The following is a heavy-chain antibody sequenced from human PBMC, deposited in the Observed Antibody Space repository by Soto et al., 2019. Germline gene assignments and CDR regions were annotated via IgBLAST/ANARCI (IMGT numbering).Heavy chain of an antibody. J-gene: IGHJ3*02. CDR2: INPNSGGT. V-gene: IGHV1-2*04. Sequence: SVKVSCKASGYTFTGYYMHWVRQAPGQGLEWMGWINPNSGGTNYAQKFQGWVTMTRDTSISTAYMELSRLRSDDTAVYYCAREAYYYDSSGSDAFDIWGQGTMVTVSS. D-gene: IGHD3-22*01. CDR1: GYTFTGYY. CDR3: AREAYYYDSSGSDAFDI.